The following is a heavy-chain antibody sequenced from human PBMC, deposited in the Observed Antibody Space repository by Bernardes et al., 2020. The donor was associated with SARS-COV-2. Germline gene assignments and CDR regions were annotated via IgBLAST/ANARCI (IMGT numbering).Heavy chain of an antibody. CDR1: GITFSSDA. J-gene: IGHJ4*02. D-gene: IGHD3-3*01. Sequence: GSLRLSCTASGITFSSDAMSWARQAPGKGLEWVSSISGSGFNTYYADSVKGRFTISRDNSNNTLYLQMESLRVEDTAIYYCAKVRSYDFFDYWGQGILVTVSS. CDR2: ISGSGFNT. CDR3: AKVRSYDFFDY. V-gene: IGHV3-23*01.